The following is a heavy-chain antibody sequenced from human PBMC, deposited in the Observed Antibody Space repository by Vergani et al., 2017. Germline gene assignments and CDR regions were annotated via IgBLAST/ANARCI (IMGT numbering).Heavy chain of an antibody. D-gene: IGHD3-3*01. J-gene: IGHJ4*02. Sequence: EVQLVESGGGLVKPGGSLRLSCAASGFTFSNAWMSWVRQAPGKGLEWVGRIKSKTDGGTTDYAAPVKGRFTSSRDDSKNTLYLQMNSLKTEDTAVYYCTTDPTQAHYYDFWSGYRFVGAQFDYWGQGTLVTVSS. CDR2: IKSKTDGGTT. CDR3: TTDPTQAHYYDFWSGYRFVGAQFDY. CDR1: GFTFSNAW. V-gene: IGHV3-15*01.